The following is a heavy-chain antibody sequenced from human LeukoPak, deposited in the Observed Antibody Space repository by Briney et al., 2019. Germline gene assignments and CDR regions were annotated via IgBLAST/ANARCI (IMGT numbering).Heavy chain of an antibody. CDR2: LHSGGNT. J-gene: IGHJ4*02. D-gene: IGHD2-2*02. Sequence: GGSLRLSCASSGFTVSSNYMSWVRQAPGKGLEWVSVLHSGGNTNYADSVKGRFTISRDNSKNTVYLQMNSLRAEDTAVYYCARASHTAFDYWGQGTLVTVSS. CDR3: ARASHTAFDY. CDR1: GFTVSSNY. V-gene: IGHV3-53*01.